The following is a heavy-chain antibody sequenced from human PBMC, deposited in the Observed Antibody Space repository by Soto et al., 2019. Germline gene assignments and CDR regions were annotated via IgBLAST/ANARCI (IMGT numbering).Heavy chain of an antibody. Sequence: QVQLAESGGGVVQPGASLRLSCAASGFTFSDYGMHWVRQAPGKGLQWVALIWYDGSEKRYAESVKGRFTVSRDNAKNTVYLQMNGLGVEDTAVYYCAKERFQ. V-gene: IGHV3-30*02. CDR1: GFTFSDYG. J-gene: IGHJ1*01. CDR2: IWYDGSEK. CDR3: AKERFQ.